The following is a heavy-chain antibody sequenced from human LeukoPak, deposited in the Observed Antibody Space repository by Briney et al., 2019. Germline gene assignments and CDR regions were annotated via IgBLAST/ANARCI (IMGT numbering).Heavy chain of an antibody. CDR2: ISDSGAM. V-gene: IGHV3-48*01. Sequence: GGSLRLSCAASGFTFSTYSMKWVRQAPGKGLEWVSYISDSGAMYYADSVRGRFTISRENAQNSLFLQMNSLRAEDTAVYYCARDGGYRGYDADCWGQGTLVTVSP. J-gene: IGHJ4*02. CDR1: GFTFSTYS. CDR3: ARDGGYRGYDADC. D-gene: IGHD5-12*01.